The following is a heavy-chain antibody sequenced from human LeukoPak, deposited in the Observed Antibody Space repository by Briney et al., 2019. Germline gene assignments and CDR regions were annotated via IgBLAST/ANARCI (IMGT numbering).Heavy chain of an antibody. Sequence: ASVKVSCKTSGFTFTIYDINWVRQATGQGLEWMGWMNGNNGNTNYAQKLQGRVTMTTDTSTSTAYMELSSLRSDDTAVYYCARDIGYSYATNWNYRGQGTLVTVSS. D-gene: IGHD5-18*01. CDR2: MNGNNGNT. J-gene: IGHJ4*02. CDR3: ARDIGYSYATNWNY. CDR1: GFTFTIYD. V-gene: IGHV1-18*01.